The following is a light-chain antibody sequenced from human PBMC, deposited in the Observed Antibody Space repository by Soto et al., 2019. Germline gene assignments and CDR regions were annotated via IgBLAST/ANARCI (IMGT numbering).Light chain of an antibody. Sequence: EIVLTQSPGSLSLSPGQRATLSCRASQSVDTTFFAWYQKKPGQALRLLIYGASKRATGIPDRFSGSGSGTDSTLIISRLEPEDFAVYYCQQYMSTVTFGQGTKVEIK. V-gene: IGKV3-20*01. J-gene: IGKJ1*01. CDR1: QSVDTTF. CDR3: QQYMSTVT. CDR2: GAS.